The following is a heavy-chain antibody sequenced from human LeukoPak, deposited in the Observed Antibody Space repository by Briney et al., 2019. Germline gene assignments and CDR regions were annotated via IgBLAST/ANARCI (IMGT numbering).Heavy chain of an antibody. J-gene: IGHJ5*01. CDR2: ISGSGDST. V-gene: IGHV3-23*01. Sequence: HPGGSLRLSCAASGFTFSTYAMTWVRQAPGKGLEWVSSISGSGDSTYYADSVKGRFTISSDNSKNTVYLQMNSLRAEDTAVYFCAKGYRAAPLDSWGQGTLVTVSS. CDR3: AKGYRAAPLDS. D-gene: IGHD2-2*01. CDR1: GFTFSTYA.